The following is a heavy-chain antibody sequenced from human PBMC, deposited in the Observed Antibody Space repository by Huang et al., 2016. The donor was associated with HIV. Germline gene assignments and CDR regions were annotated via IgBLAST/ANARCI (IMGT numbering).Heavy chain of an antibody. CDR1: GGSISSHH. J-gene: IGHJ2*01. V-gene: IGHV4-59*11. D-gene: IGHD2-15*01. Sequence: QVLVQESGPGLAKPSETLSLTCTVSGGSISSHHWSWIRQAPGEGLEWIGTMFYSGSTKANPSLKSRVTISVDTSKNQISLRLASVTAADSAVYFCARVARGPNWYFDLWGRGTLVTVSS. CDR3: ARVARGPNWYFDL. CDR2: MFYSGST.